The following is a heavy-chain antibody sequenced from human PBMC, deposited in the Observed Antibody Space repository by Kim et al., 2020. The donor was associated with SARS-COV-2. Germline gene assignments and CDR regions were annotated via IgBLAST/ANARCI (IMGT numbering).Heavy chain of an antibody. CDR2: INHSGST. CDR1: GGSFSGYY. Sequence: SETLSLTCAVYGGSFSGYYWSWIRQPPGKGLEWIGEINHSGSTNYNPSLKSQVTISVDTSKNQFSLKLSSVTAADTAVYYCARGVRFLEWPNYYYYMDVWGKGTTVTVSS. V-gene: IGHV4-34*01. D-gene: IGHD3-3*01. CDR3: ARGVRFLEWPNYYYYMDV. J-gene: IGHJ6*03.